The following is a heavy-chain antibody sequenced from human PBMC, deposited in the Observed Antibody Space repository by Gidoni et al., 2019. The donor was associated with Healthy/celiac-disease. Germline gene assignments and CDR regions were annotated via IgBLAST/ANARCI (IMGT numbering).Heavy chain of an antibody. CDR2: ISYDGSNK. V-gene: IGHV3-30*18. CDR3: AKDNGMITFGGVIVYYGMDV. CDR1: GFTFSSYG. D-gene: IGHD3-16*02. Sequence: QVQLVESGGGVVQPGRSLRLSCAASGFTFSSYGLPWVRQAPGKGLEWVAVISYDGSNKYYADSVKGRFTISRDNSKNTLYLQMNSLRAEDTAVYYCAKDNGMITFGGVIVYYGMDVWGKGTTVTVSS. J-gene: IGHJ6*04.